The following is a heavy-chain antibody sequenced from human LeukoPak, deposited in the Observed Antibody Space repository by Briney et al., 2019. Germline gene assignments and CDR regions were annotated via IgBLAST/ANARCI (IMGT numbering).Heavy chain of an antibody. V-gene: IGHV4-59*01. Sequence: SETLSLTCTVSGSSISSYYWSWIRQPPGKGLEWIGYIYYSGSTYYNPSLRSRVTISVDTSKNQFSLKLSSVTAADTAVYYCARSSEGRYYYDSSGFSYYYYYMDVWGKGTTVTISS. J-gene: IGHJ6*03. D-gene: IGHD3-22*01. CDR2: IYYSGST. CDR3: ARSSEGRYYYDSSGFSYYYYYMDV. CDR1: GSSISSYY.